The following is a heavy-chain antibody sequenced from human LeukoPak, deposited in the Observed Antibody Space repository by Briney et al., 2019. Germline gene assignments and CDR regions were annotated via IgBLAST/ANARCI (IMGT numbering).Heavy chain of an antibody. CDR2: ISSSSSYI. V-gene: IGHV3-21*01. CDR3: ARGRITIFGVVIIEDYFDY. Sequence: GGSLRLSCAASGFTFSSYSMNWVRQAPGKGLEWGSSISSSSSYIYYADSVKGRFTISRDNAKNSLYLQMNSLRAEDTAVYYCARGRITIFGVVIIEDYFDYWGQGTLVTVSS. CDR1: GFTFSSYS. J-gene: IGHJ4*02. D-gene: IGHD3-3*01.